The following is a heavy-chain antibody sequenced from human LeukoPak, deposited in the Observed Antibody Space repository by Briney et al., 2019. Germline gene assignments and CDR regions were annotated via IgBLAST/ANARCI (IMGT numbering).Heavy chain of an antibody. D-gene: IGHD1-26*01. J-gene: IGHJ4*02. V-gene: IGHV3-23*01. CDR1: GLTLSRYA. Sequence: PGGSLPLSRTPSGLTLSRYALLWVRPAPRKGLAWVLAIEGATTTTHYADSVKGRFTISKDSSANTLYLQMNGLRAEDTAIYYCVKDMCRWAVDFWGQGTLVTVSS. CDR3: VKDMCRWAVDF. CDR2: IEGATTTT.